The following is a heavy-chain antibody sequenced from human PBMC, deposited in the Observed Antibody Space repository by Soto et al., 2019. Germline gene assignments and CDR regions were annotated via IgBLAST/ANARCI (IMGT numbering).Heavy chain of an antibody. CDR3: ARAHGVAWFDS. J-gene: IGHJ5*01. CDR1: GFSFSSYT. Sequence: EVQLVESGGGLVKPGESLRLSCAASGFSFSSYTMNWVRQAPGKGLQWVSSITNRGTHTYSADSVKGRFTISRDNDKNSLYLQMNNMRAEDTAIYFCARAHGVAWFDSWGLGTLVTVSS. V-gene: IGHV3-21*01. CDR2: ITNRGTHT. D-gene: IGHD2-15*01.